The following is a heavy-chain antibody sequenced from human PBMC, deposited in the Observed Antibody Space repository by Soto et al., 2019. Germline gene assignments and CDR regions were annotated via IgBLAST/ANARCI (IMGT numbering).Heavy chain of an antibody. J-gene: IGHJ6*02. CDR1: GFTFSSYG. Sequence: GGSLRLSCAASGFTFSSYGMHWVRQAPGKGLEWVAIIWYDGSNKYYADSVKGRFSISRDNSKNTLYLQMNSLRAEDTAVYYCARVPAANSNYYYYGMDVWGQGTTVTVSS. CDR3: ARVPAANSNYYYYGMDV. V-gene: IGHV3-33*01. D-gene: IGHD2-2*01. CDR2: IWYDGSNK.